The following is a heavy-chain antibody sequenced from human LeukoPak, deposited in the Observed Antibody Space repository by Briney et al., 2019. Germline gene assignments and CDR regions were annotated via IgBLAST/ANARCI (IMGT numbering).Heavy chain of an antibody. CDR2: IYYSGST. D-gene: IGHD5/OR15-5a*01. Sequence: SETLFLTCTVSGGCISSYYWSWIRQPPGKGLEWIGYIYYSGSTNYNPSLKSRVTISVDTSKNQFSLKLSSVTAADTAVYYCARGSVSFDYWGQGTPVTVSS. J-gene: IGHJ4*02. V-gene: IGHV4-59*01. CDR1: GGCISSYY. CDR3: ARGSVSFDY.